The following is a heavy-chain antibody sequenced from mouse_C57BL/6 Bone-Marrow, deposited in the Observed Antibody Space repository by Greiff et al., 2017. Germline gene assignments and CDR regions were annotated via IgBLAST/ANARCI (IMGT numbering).Heavy chain of an antibody. CDR2: ISNGGGST. CDR3: ARHLYYYGSSWFAY. CDR1: GFTFSDYY. J-gene: IGHJ3*01. V-gene: IGHV5-12*01. Sequence: EVKLLESGGGLVQPGGSLKLSCAASGFTFSDYYMYWVRQTPEKRLEWVAYISNGGGSTYYPDTVKGRFTLSRDNAKNTLYLQMSRLKSEDTAMYYCARHLYYYGSSWFAYWGQGTLVTVSA. D-gene: IGHD1-1*01.